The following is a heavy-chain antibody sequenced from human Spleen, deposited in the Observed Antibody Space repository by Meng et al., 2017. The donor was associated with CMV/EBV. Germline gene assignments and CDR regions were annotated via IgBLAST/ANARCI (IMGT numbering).Heavy chain of an antibody. D-gene: IGHD2-2*01. V-gene: IGHV3-7*01. CDR2: IKQDGSEI. J-gene: IGHJ4*02. Sequence: GESLKISCAASGFRFSGYCMTWVRQAPGKGLEWVAVIKQDGSEIYYEDSVEGRFTVSRDNAKNSLFLAMKNLRDEDTAVYYCARAKDCSSTTCYGDYWGQGTLVTVSS. CDR3: ARAKDCSSTTCYGDY. CDR1: GFRFSGYC.